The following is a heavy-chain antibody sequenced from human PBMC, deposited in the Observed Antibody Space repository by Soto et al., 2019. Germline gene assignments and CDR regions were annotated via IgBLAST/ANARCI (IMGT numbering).Heavy chain of an antibody. J-gene: IGHJ4*02. V-gene: IGHV2-5*02. CDR1: GFSLTTSGVG. D-gene: IGHD3-3*01. Sequence: KESGPTQVKPRQTLTLTCTFSGFSLTTSGVGVRWIRQSPGKAPEWLALIYWDDDKRYSPSLKSRLTITKDTSKNQVVLTMADLDPEDTATYYCAHRVLRTVFGLVTTTAIYFDFWGQGTPVAVSS. CDR2: IYWDDDK. CDR3: AHRVLRTVFGLVTTTAIYFDF.